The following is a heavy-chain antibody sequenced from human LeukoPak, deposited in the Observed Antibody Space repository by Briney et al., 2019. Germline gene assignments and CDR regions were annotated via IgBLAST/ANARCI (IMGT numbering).Heavy chain of an antibody. J-gene: IGHJ4*02. CDR1: GFNSSRYA. CDR2: ISGSGHST. D-gene: IGHD2-21*01. V-gene: IGHV3-23*01. Sequence: GGSLRLSCAASGFNSSRYAMSWVRQAPGKGLEWVSGISGSGHSTNYADSVKGRFTISRDNSKNTLHLQMSSLRAADTAVYFCAKGRLPPDYWGQGTLVTVSS. CDR3: AKGRLPPDY.